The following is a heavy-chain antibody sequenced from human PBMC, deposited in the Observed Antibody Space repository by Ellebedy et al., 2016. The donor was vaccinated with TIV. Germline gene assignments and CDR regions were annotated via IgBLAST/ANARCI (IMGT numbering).Heavy chain of an antibody. D-gene: IGHD3-22*01. CDR3: ARDLGRDNSGYYYKDWYFDL. CDR1: GGSLTTKF. Sequence: MPSETLSLTCTVSGGSLTTKFWSWVRQPPGKGLVWLGDIFYTGSTNYNPSLRSRITISVDRSKNQFSLKLNSVTAADTAVYYCARDLGRDNSGYYYKDWYFDLWGRGTLVTVSS. V-gene: IGHV4-59*01. CDR2: IFYTGST. J-gene: IGHJ2*01.